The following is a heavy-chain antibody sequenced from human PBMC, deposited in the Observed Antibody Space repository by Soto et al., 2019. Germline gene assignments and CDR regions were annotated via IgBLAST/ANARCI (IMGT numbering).Heavy chain of an antibody. D-gene: IGHD4-4*01. CDR1: GFTFSTYS. J-gene: IGHJ4*02. Sequence: GGSLRLSCAASGFTFSTYSMNWVRQAPGKGLEWVSSISGSGNYTHYADFLRGRFTISRDNAKTSLYLQMNSLRTEDTAVYYCAREGINNYNEYYFDSWGQGTVVTVSS. V-gene: IGHV3-21*01. CDR2: ISGSGNYT. CDR3: AREGINNYNEYYFDS.